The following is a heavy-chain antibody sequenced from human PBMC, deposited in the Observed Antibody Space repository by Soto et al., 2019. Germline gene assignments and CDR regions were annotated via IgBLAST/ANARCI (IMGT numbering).Heavy chain of an antibody. CDR1: GFTFNNYA. J-gene: IGHJ3*01. CDR3: AKILVGARSAFDF. D-gene: IGHD1-26*01. CDR2: ASGSGLTK. Sequence: EVQLLESGGDLVQPGGSLRLSCAASGFTFNNYAMTWVRQAPGKGLEWVSGASGSGLTKHYSDTVKGRFTISRDNSKNTLSLQMNSLRAEDTAVYFCAKILVGARSAFDFWGRGTKVTISS. V-gene: IGHV3-23*01.